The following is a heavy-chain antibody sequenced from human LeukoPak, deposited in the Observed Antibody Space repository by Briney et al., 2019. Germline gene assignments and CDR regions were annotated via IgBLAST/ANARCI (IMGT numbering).Heavy chain of an antibody. Sequence: GGSLRLSCAASGFTFSTYAMSWVRQAPGKGLEWVSAISGSGGTTYYADSVKGRFTISRDNSKNTVYLQMNSLRAEDTAVYYCAKDGDVVVPGAFPEHWGQGTLVTVSS. J-gene: IGHJ4*02. CDR2: ISGSGGTT. CDR3: AKDGDVVVPGAFPEH. D-gene: IGHD2-2*01. V-gene: IGHV3-23*01. CDR1: GFTFSTYA.